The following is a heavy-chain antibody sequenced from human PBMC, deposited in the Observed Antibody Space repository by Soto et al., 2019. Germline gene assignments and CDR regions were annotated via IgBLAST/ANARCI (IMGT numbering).Heavy chain of an antibody. CDR3: ARDLYSSSARYFDY. J-gene: IGHJ4*02. V-gene: IGHV3-21*01. CDR2: ISSSSSYI. Sequence: EVQLVESGGGLGKPGWSLRLSCAASGFTFSSYSMNWVRQAPGKGLEWVSSISSSSSYIYYADSVKGRFTIARDNATNALDLQMKSLSAEATGVYYCARDLYSSSARYFDYWGQGTLVTVSS. CDR1: GFTFSSYS. D-gene: IGHD6-6*01.